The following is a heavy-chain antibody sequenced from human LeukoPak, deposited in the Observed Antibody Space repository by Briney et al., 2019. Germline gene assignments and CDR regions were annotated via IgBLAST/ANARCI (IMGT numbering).Heavy chain of an antibody. Sequence: GGSLRLSCAASGFIFSSYAMSWVRQAPGKGLEWVSGISGSGGSTYYTDSVKGRFTMSRDNSKNTVYLQMNSLRAEDTAVYYCAVQRTLWQQVLDHWGQGTLVTVSS. CDR2: ISGSGGST. CDR3: AVQRTLWQQVLDH. CDR1: GFIFSSYA. V-gene: IGHV3-23*01. J-gene: IGHJ4*02. D-gene: IGHD5-18*01.